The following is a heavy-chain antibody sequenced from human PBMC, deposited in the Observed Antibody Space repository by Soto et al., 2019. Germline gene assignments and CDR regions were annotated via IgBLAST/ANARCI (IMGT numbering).Heavy chain of an antibody. CDR2: ITSNGGNT. D-gene: IGHD2-21*01. CDR3: ARRIPFGYGMDF. Sequence: EVQLVESGGGLVQPGGSLRLSCAASGFTFSSYAMHWVRQAPGKGLEYVSGITSNGGNTDYASSVKGRFTISRDNSKNTLYVQMGSLRAEDMAVYYCARRIPFGYGMDFWGQGTTVTVSS. V-gene: IGHV3-64*01. CDR1: GFTFSSYA. J-gene: IGHJ6*02.